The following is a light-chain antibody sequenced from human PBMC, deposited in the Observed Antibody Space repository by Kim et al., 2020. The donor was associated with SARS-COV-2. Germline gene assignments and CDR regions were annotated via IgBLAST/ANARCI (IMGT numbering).Light chain of an antibody. CDR1: QGISND. Sequence: ASVGDTVTITCRARQGISNDVAWFQQKPGKVPKRLVYSASTLQSGVPSRCSGSGSGTEFSLTISSRQPEDFATYYCLQHNSYPLTFGGGTKVEIK. CDR2: SAS. CDR3: LQHNSYPLT. J-gene: IGKJ4*01. V-gene: IGKV1-17*03.